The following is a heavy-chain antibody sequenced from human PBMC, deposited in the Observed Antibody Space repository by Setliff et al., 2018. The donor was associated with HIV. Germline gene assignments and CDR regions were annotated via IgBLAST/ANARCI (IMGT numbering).Heavy chain of an antibody. Sequence: PGGSLRLSCAASGFTFSAHGMYWVRQAPGKGLEWVAFINYDESSEYYVDSVKGRVTISRDNSKNTVDLQMNSLRAEDTAVYYCAKDGDYSNWDYDAFDIWGQGTMVTVSS. CDR3: AKDGDYSNWDYDAFDI. D-gene: IGHD1-7*01. V-gene: IGHV3-30*02. CDR2: INYDESSE. J-gene: IGHJ3*02. CDR1: GFTFSAHG.